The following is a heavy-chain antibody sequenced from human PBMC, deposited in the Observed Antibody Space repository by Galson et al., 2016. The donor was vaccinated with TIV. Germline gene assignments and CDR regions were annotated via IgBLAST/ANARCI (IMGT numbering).Heavy chain of an antibody. CDR2: IIPMLGVT. D-gene: IGHD4/OR15-4a*01. CDR3: ARVSPDYGGGSSMAL. Sequence: SVKVSCKASGDTFSSYAISWVRQAPGQGLEWMGRIIPMLGVTNSAQNFQGRVTITADKSTSTVYMDLSNLRSDDTAVFFCARVSPDYGGGSSMALWGQGTTVTVSS. J-gene: IGHJ6*02. V-gene: IGHV1-69*04. CDR1: GDTFSSYA.